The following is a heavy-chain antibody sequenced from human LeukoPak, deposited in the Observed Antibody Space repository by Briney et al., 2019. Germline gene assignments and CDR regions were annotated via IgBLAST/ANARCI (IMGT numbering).Heavy chain of an antibody. J-gene: IGHJ4*02. CDR1: GFTFSSYS. Sequence: GGSLRLSCAASGFTFSSYSMNWVRQAPGKGLEWVSSISSSSYIYYADSVKGRFTISRDNAKNSLYLQMNSQRAEDTAVYYCAREELGHYDSIDYWGQGTLVTVSS. CDR2: ISSSSYI. V-gene: IGHV3-21*01. D-gene: IGHD3-22*01. CDR3: AREELGHYDSIDY.